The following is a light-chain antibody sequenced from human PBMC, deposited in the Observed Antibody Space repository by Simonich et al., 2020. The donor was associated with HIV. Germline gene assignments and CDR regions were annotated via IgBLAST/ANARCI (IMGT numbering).Light chain of an antibody. CDR2: GAS. CDR3: QQCHTHPHT. V-gene: IGKV3-15*01. J-gene: IGKJ2*01. CDR1: QSVSSN. Sequence: EIVMTQSPATLSVSPGERATLSCRASQSVSSNLAWYQQKPGQAPRLLIYGASTRATGIPARFSGSGSGTEFTLTISSLQAEDVAVYFCQQCHTHPHTFGQGTKLEIK.